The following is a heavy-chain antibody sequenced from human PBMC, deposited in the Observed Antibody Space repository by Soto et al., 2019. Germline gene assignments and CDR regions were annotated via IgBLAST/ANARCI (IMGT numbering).Heavy chain of an antibody. Sequence: GASVKVSCKYTFTSYGLTWVRQAPGQGLEWMGWINVYNGNTMYAQKLQGRVTMTTDTSTSTASMELRSLRSDDTAVYYCARVGYYDSSGYLPHGDVFDIWGQGTMVTVSS. CDR3: ARVGYYDSSGYLPHGDVFDI. CDR2: INVYNGNT. J-gene: IGHJ3*02. CDR1: TFTSYG. D-gene: IGHD3-22*01. V-gene: IGHV1-18*04.